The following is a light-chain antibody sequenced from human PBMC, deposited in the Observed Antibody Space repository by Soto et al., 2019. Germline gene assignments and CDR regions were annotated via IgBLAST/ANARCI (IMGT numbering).Light chain of an antibody. CDR1: SSDVGGYNY. CDR3: SSYTSSWV. J-gene: IGLJ3*02. V-gene: IGLV2-14*01. Sequence: QSALTQPAPVSGSPGQSITISCTGTSSDVGGYNYVSWYQQHPGKAPKLMIYEVSNRPSGVSNRFSGSKSGNTASLTISGLQAEDEADYYCSSYTSSWVFGGGTKLTVL. CDR2: EVS.